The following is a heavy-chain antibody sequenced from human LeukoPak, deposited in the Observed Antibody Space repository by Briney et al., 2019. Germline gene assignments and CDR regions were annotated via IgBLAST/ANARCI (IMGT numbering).Heavy chain of an antibody. V-gene: IGHV4-59*08. D-gene: IGHD4/OR15-4a*01. Sequence: SETLSLTCTVSGGSISSYYWSWIRQPPGKGLEWIGYIYYSGSTNYNPSLKSRVTISVDTSKNQFSLKLSSVTAADTAVYYCLSSSRDYGDWYFDLWGRGTLVTVSS. J-gene: IGHJ2*01. CDR2: IYYSGST. CDR1: GGSISSYY. CDR3: LSSSRDYGDWYFDL.